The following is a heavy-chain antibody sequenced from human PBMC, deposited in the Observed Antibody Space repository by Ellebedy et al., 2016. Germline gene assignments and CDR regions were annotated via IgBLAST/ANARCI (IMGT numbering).Heavy chain of an antibody. V-gene: IGHV5-51*01. J-gene: IGHJ6*02. Sequence: GESLKISCKGSGYNFTTYWIGWVRQMHGKGLEWVGIIYPGDSDTRYSPPFQGQVTISADKSISTAYLQWSSLKASDTAIYYCARQGSVYYYGLDVWGQGTTVTVSS. CDR1: GYNFTTYW. CDR2: IYPGDSDT. CDR3: ARQGSVYYYGLDV.